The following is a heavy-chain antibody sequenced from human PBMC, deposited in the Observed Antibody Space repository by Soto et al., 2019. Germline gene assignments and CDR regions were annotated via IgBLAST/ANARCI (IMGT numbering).Heavy chain of an antibody. V-gene: IGHV1-18*01. CDR3: ATLADSSGWSGGYYYYGMDV. Sequence: ASVKVSCKASGYTFTSYGISWVRQAPGQGLEWMGWISAYNGNTNYAQKLQGRVTMTTDTSTSTACMELRSLRSDDTAVYYCATLADSSGWSGGYYYYGMDVWGQGTTVTVSS. J-gene: IGHJ6*02. CDR2: ISAYNGNT. CDR1: GYTFTSYG. D-gene: IGHD6-19*01.